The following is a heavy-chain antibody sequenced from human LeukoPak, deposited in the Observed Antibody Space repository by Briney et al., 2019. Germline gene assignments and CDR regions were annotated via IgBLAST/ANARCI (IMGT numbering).Heavy chain of an antibody. CDR1: GYTFTGYY. V-gene: IGHV1-2*02. CDR3: ARDLSNFYYDSSGYYSHFDY. J-gene: IGHJ4*02. CDR2: INPNSGGT. D-gene: IGHD3-22*01. Sequence: ASVKVSCKASGYTFTGYYMHWVQQAPGQGLEWMGWINPNSGGTNYAQKFQGRVTMTRDTSISTAYMELSRLRSDDTAVYYCARDLSNFYYDSSGYYSHFDYWGQGTLVTVSS.